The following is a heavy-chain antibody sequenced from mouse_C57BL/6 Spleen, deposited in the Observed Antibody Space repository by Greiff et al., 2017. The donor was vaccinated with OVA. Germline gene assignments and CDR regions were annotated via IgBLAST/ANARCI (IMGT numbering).Heavy chain of an antibody. J-gene: IGHJ3*01. CDR1: GYTFTSYW. CDR3: ARGYDYDRGFAY. CDR2: IDPSDSET. V-gene: IGHV1-52*01. D-gene: IGHD2-4*01. Sequence: QVQLQQPGAELVRPGSSVKLSCKASGYTFTSYWMHWVKQRPIQGLEWIGNIDPSDSETHYNQKFKDKATLTVDKSSSTAYMQLSSLTSEDSAVYYCARGYDYDRGFAYWGQGTLVTVSA.